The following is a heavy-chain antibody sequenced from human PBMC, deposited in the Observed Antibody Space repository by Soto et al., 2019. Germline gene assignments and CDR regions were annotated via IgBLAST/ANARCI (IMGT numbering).Heavy chain of an antibody. J-gene: IGHJ4*02. V-gene: IGHV3-23*01. Sequence: GGSLRLSCAASGFTFRNNVLSWVRQAPGKGLDWVSGITGSGRDTYYADSVKGRFTISRDNSKNTVFLQMNSLRAEDTALYYCAKNGLDNSPSAIDSWGPGTLVTVSS. CDR3: AKNGLDNSPSAIDS. CDR1: GFTFRNNV. D-gene: IGHD2-8*01. CDR2: ITGSGRDT.